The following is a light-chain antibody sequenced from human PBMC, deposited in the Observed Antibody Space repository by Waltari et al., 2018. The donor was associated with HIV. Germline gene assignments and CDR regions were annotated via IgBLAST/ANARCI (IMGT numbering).Light chain of an antibody. CDR2: DVS. CDR3: SSYTTGSKLI. CDR1: SSDIGGYNY. J-gene: IGLJ2*01. V-gene: IGLV2-14*03. Sequence: QSALTQPASVSGSPGQSITISCTGTSSDIGGYNYVSWYQQHPGKAPKLMIYDVSNRPSGGYNRFSGSKSCNTASLTISGLQAWDVADYYCSSYTTGSKLIFGGGTKLTVL.